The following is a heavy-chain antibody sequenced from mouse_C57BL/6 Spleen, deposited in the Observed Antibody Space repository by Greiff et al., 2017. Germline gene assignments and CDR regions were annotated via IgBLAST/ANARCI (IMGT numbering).Heavy chain of an antibody. CDR2: INPSSGYT. V-gene: IGHV1-7*01. CDR1: GYTFTSYW. D-gene: IGHD2-4*01. CDR3: ALIYYDYDAGDYYARDY. J-gene: IGHJ4*01. Sequence: QVQLQQSGAELAKPGASVKLSCKASGYTFTSYWMHWVKQRPGQGLEWIGYINPSSGYTKYNQKFKDKATLTADKSSSTAYMQLSSLTYEDSAVYYCALIYYDYDAGDYYARDYWGQGTSVTVSS.